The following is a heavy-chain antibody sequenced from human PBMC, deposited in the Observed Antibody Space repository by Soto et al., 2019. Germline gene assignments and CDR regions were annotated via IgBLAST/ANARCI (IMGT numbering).Heavy chain of an antibody. V-gene: IGHV1-46*01. CDR3: ARVSVSASGGSFRPLGQSYGNEY. J-gene: IGHJ4*02. Sequence: QVQLVQSGAEVKKPGASVKVSCKASGYTFTDYYIHWVRHAAGQGLEWLGMIDPIDGGTTYAERSQGTATMTSDTSMSTVNMEMSSLAAEDTAMYYCARVSVSASGGSFRPLGQSYGNEYWGQGTLISVSS. CDR1: GYTFTDYY. CDR2: IDPIDGGT. D-gene: IGHD3-16*01.